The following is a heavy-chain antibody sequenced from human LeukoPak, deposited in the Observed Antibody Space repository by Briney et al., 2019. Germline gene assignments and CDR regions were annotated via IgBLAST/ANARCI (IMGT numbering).Heavy chain of an antibody. J-gene: IGHJ4*02. V-gene: IGHV3-30*04. CDR2: ISYDGSNK. CDR1: GFTFSSYE. D-gene: IGHD2-2*01. Sequence: GGSLRLSCAASGFTFSSYEMSWVRQAPGKGLEWVAVISYDGSNKYYADSVKGRFTISRDNSKNTLYLQMNSLRAEDTAVYYCARDVCSSTSCPRQFDYWGQGTLVTVSS. CDR3: ARDVCSSTSCPRQFDY.